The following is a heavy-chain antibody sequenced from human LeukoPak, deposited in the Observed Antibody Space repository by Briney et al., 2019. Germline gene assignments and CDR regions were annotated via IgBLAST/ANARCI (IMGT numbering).Heavy chain of an antibody. J-gene: IGHJ4*02. CDR1: GYSISSGYY. V-gene: IGHV4-38-2*01. D-gene: IGHD6-25*01. CDR3: ARAAGPALIDF. CDR2: INHSGST. Sequence: NPSETLSLTCAVSGYSISSGYYWGWIRQPPGKGLEWIGEINHSGSTKYNPSLKSRVTISVDTSKNQFSLRLTSVTAADTAVYSCARAAGPALIDFWGQGTLVTVSS.